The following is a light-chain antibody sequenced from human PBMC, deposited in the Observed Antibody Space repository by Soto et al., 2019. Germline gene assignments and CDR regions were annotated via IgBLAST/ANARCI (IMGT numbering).Light chain of an antibody. Sequence: VLTQPASVSGSPGQAITMSCTGTSSDVGGYNYVSWYQQHPGKAPKLMIYEVSNRPSGVSNRFSGSKSGNTASLTISGLQAEDEADYYCSSYTSSSTYVFGTGTKVTVL. J-gene: IGLJ1*01. CDR2: EVS. CDR1: SSDVGGYNY. CDR3: SSYTSSSTYV. V-gene: IGLV2-14*01.